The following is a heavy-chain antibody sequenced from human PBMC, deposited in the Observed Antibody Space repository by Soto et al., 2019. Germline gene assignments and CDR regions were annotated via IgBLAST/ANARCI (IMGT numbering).Heavy chain of an antibody. CDR2: ISWNSGSI. V-gene: IGHV3-9*01. J-gene: IGHJ6*02. CDR3: AKDIRTAGDYGYYDYYGMDV. D-gene: IGHD4-17*01. CDR1: GFTFDDYA. Sequence: EVQLVESGGGLVQPGRSLRLSCAASGFTFDDYAMHWVRQAPGKGLEWVSGISWNSGSIGYADSVKGRFTISRDNAKNSLYLQMNSLRAEDTALYYCAKDIRTAGDYGYYDYYGMDVWGQGTTVTVSS.